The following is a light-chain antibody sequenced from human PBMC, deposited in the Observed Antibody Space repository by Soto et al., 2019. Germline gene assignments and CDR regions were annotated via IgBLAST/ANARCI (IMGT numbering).Light chain of an antibody. CDR2: QDS. V-gene: IGLV3-1*01. J-gene: IGLJ1*01. Sequence: SYELTQPPSVSVSPGQTASITCSGDKLGDKYACWYQQKPGQSPVLVIYQDSKRPSGIPERFSGSNSGNTATLTISGTQAMDEADYYCQACDSSTLYVFGAGTKLTVL. CDR1: KLGDKY. CDR3: QACDSSTLYV.